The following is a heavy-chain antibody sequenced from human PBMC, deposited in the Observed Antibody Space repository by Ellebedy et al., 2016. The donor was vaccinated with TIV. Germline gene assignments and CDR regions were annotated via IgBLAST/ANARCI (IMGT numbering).Heavy chain of an antibody. J-gene: IGHJ4*02. V-gene: IGHV3-23*01. Sequence: GESLKISCVASGLTFNIYAMTWVRQSPGRGLEWVSSIGGGDTYYADSVKGRFTMSRDNSKNTLYLQMNSLRSEDTAVYYCAKRGFFDCWGQGTLVTVSS. CDR1: GLTFNIYA. CDR3: AKRGFFDC. D-gene: IGHD3-10*01. CDR2: IGGGDT.